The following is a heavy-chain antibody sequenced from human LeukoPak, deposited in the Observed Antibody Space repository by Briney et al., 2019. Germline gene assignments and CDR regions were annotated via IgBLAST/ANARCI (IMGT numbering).Heavy chain of an antibody. CDR1: GFTLSNYW. CDR2: IKQDGSEK. V-gene: IGHV3-7*01. CDR3: ARGDRAAFDI. Sequence: GGSLRLSCAASGFTLSNYWMNWVRQAPGKGLEWVANIKQDGSEKYYVDSVKGRFTISRDNAKNSLYLQTNSLRGEDTAVYYCARGDRAAFDIWGQGTMVTVSS. J-gene: IGHJ3*02.